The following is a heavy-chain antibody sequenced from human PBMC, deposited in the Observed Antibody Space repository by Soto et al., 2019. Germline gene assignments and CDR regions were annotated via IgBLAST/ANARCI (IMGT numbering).Heavy chain of an antibody. Sequence: GASVKVSCKASGYTFTSYDINWVRQATGQGLEWMGGIIPIFGNASYAQKFQGRVTITADESTSTAYMELSSLRSEDTAVYYCARDVRDSSGYGYYYYGMDVWGQGTAVTVSS. CDR2: IIPIFGNA. J-gene: IGHJ6*02. CDR3: ARDVRDSSGYGYYYYGMDV. CDR1: GYTFTSYD. V-gene: IGHV1-69*13. D-gene: IGHD3-22*01.